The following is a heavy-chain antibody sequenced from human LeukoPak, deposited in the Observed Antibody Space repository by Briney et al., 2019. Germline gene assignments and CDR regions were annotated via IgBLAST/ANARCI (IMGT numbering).Heavy chain of an antibody. CDR1: GGSISSYY. V-gene: IGHV4-59*01. CDR2: IYYSGST. CDR3: ARDRKDIAAAGGSTYYYYYGMDV. J-gene: IGHJ6*02. Sequence: SETLSLTCTVSGGSISSYYWSWIRQPPGKGLEWIGYIYYSGSTNYNPSLKSRVTISVDTSKNQFSLKLSSVTAADTAVYYCARDRKDIAAAGGSTYYYYYGMDVWGQGTTVTVSS. D-gene: IGHD6-13*01.